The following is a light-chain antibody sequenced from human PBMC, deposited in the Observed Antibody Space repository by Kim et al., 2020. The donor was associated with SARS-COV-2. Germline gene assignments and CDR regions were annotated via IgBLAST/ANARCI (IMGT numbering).Light chain of an antibody. Sequence: LGQPASIPCRSSQSLVYTDGNTYLNWFQKRPGQSPRRLIYRFSTRDSGAPDRFSGSGSGTDFTLKISGVGAEDVGVYYCMQGTHWPVTFGQGTRLEIK. CDR2: RFS. CDR3: MQGTHWPVT. CDR1: QSLVYTDGNTY. V-gene: IGKV2-30*01. J-gene: IGKJ5*01.